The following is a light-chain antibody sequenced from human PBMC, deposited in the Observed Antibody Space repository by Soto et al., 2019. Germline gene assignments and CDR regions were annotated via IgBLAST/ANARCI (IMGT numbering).Light chain of an antibody. CDR1: QSLNSFY. Sequence: EIVLTQSPGTLSLSPGERATLSCRASQSLNSFYLAWYQQKPGQAPRLLIYGSSNSATGIPDKFSGSGSGTGFTLTISRLDPEDFAVYYCQQYDISPRTFGQGTKVEVK. CDR2: GSS. CDR3: QQYDISPRT. J-gene: IGKJ1*01. V-gene: IGKV3-20*01.